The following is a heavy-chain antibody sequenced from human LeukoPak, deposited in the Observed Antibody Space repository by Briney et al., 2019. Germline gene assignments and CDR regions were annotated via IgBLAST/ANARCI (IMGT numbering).Heavy chain of an antibody. CDR2: ISSGGSTV. V-gene: IGHV3-48*03. Sequence: GSLRLSRAASGFTFSSYEMNWVRQAPGKGLEWVSYISSGGSTVYYADSVKGRFTISRDNAKNSLYLQMNSLRAEDTAVYYCAIVIIVGATRISGQGRMVTVSS. J-gene: IGHJ3*02. CDR1: GFTFSSYE. CDR3: AIVIIVGATRI. D-gene: IGHD1-26*01.